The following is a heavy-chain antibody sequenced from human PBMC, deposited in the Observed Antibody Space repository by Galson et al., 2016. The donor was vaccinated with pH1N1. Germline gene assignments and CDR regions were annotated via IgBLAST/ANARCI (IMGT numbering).Heavy chain of an antibody. Sequence: QSGAEVKKPGESLKISCKGSGYTFTAYWIGWVRQMPGKGLEWMGIIYPGDSDTRYSPSFQGQVTMSADKSLSTAYLQWSSLKASDTAIYYCARRGGGDYRTSSGNWLDPWGQGTQVTVSS. V-gene: IGHV5-51*01. J-gene: IGHJ5*02. CDR1: GYTFTAYW. CDR2: IYPGDSDT. D-gene: IGHD6-6*01. CDR3: ARRGGGDYRTSSGNWLDP.